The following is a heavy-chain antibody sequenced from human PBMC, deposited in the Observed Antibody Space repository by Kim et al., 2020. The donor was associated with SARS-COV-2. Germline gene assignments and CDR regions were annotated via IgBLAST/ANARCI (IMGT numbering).Heavy chain of an antibody. CDR3: ATAPAVTVTTWFDP. V-gene: IGHV1-24*01. D-gene: IGHD4-17*01. J-gene: IGHJ5*02. Sequence: YAQKFQGRVPMTEDTSTDTAYMELSSLRSEDTAVYYCATAPAVTVTTWFDPWGQGTLVTVSS.